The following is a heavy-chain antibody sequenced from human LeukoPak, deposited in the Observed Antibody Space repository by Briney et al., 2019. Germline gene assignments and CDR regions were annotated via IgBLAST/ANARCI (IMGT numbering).Heavy chain of an antibody. D-gene: IGHD3-22*01. Sequence: PSETLSLTCTVSGYSISSGYYWGWIRQPPGKGLEWIGSIYHSGSTYYNPSLKSRVTISVDTSKNQFSLKLSSVTAADTAVYYCARWGDYYDSSGYYYFDYWGQGTLVTVSS. CDR2: IYHSGST. CDR3: ARWGDYYDSSGYYYFDY. V-gene: IGHV4-38-2*02. CDR1: GYSISSGYY. J-gene: IGHJ4*02.